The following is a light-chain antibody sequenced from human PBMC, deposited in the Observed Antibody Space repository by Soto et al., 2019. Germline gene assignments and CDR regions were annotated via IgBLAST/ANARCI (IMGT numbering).Light chain of an antibody. Sequence: IVLTQSPDTLSVSPGERATLSCRASQSVRSERLAWYQQKRGQAPTLLIFDASSRASGTPERFSGSVSGTDGTITISRLEKEDGAVYYCQQYGGSPITFGLGTRLEIK. J-gene: IGKJ5*01. CDR2: DAS. V-gene: IGKV3-20*01. CDR1: QSVRSER. CDR3: QQYGGSPIT.